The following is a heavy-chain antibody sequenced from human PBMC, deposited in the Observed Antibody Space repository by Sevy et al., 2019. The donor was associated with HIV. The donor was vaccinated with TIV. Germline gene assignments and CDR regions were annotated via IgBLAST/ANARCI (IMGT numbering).Heavy chain of an antibody. CDR3: ARHCSGTSCSHAFDI. CDR2: INHSGST. Sequence: SETLSLTCAVYGGSFSGYYWSWIRQPPGEGLEWIGEINHSGSTNYNPSLKSRVTISVDTSKNQFSLKLSSVTAADTAVYCCARHCSGTSCSHAFDIWGQGTMVTVSS. J-gene: IGHJ3*02. V-gene: IGHV4-34*01. D-gene: IGHD2-2*01. CDR1: GGSFSGYY.